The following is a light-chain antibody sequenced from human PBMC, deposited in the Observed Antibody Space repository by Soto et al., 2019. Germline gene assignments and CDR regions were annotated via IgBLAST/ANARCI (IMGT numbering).Light chain of an antibody. V-gene: IGLV1-44*01. J-gene: IGLJ1*01. CDR1: RSNIGSNT. CDR3: AAWDDSHNVIYV. CDR2: RDN. Sequence: VLTQPPSVSGTPGQRVTVSCSGGRSNIGSNTVHWYQQLPGAAPKLLIYRDNQRPSGVPDRFAASKSATSASLAISGLQSEDEGDYYCAAWDDSHNVIYVFGNGTKSP.